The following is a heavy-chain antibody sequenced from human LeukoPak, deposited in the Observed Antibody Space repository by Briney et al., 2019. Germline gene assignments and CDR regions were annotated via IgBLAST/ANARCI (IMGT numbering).Heavy chain of an antibody. J-gene: IGHJ4*02. Sequence: GGSLRLSCAASGFTFSSYAMSWVRQAPGRGLEWVSAISGSGGSTYYADSVKGRFTISRDNSKNTLYLQMNSLRAEDTAVYYCAKASRVYAGATIFDYWGQGTLVTVSS. V-gene: IGHV3-23*01. D-gene: IGHD1-26*01. CDR2: ISGSGGST. CDR1: GFTFSSYA. CDR3: AKASRVYAGATIFDY.